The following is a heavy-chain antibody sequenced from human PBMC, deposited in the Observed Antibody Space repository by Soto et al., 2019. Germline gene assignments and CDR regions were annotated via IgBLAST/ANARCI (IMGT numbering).Heavy chain of an antibody. CDR1: GYSFTSYW. V-gene: IGHV5-51*01. CDR3: RLAMVPDYYGSGSYYRGPYYYGMDV. CDR2: IYPGDSDT. Sequence: GESLKISCKGSGYSFTSYWIGWVRQMPGKGLEWMGIIYPGDSDTRYSPSFQGEVTISADKSISTAYVQWSSLKASDTAMYYCRLAMVPDYYGSGSYYRGPYYYGMDVWGQGTTVTVSS. J-gene: IGHJ6*02. D-gene: IGHD3-10*01.